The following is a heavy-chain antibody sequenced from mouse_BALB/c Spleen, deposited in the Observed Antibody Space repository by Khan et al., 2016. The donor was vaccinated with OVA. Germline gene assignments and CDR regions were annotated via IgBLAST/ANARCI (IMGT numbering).Heavy chain of an antibody. D-gene: IGHD2-10*01. CDR2: ISSTGTYT. Sequence: EVELVESGGGLVKPGGSLKLSCEVSGFAFNSYDMSWVRQTPEKRLEWVATISSTGTYTYYPDSVKGRFTISSDTARNTLYLQMSSLRSEDTALYYCTRPSYNGNPGFTYWGQGTLVTVSA. CDR1: GFAFNSYD. V-gene: IGHV5-9*02. J-gene: IGHJ3*01. CDR3: TRPSYNGNPGFTY.